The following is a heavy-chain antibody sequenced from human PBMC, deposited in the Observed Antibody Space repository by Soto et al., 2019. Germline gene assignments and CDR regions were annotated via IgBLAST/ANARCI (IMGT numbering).Heavy chain of an antibody. Sequence: QVQLVQSGAEVKKPGASVKVSCKASGYTFTGYYMHWVRQAPGQGLEWMGWINPNSGATNYAQKFQDRVTMTRDTSISTAYMELSRLRSYDTAVYYCARARGSGRVGYNWFDPWGQGTLVTVSS. CDR3: ARARGSGRVGYNWFDP. CDR2: INPNSGAT. V-gene: IGHV1-2*02. J-gene: IGHJ5*02. D-gene: IGHD3-10*01. CDR1: GYTFTGYY.